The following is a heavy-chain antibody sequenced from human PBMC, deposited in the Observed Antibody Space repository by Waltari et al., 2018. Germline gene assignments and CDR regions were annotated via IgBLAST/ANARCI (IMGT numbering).Heavy chain of an antibody. V-gene: IGHV4-39*01. CDR2: LYYDGST. CDR1: GGSITTASYY. CDR3: ARRGTYYFDY. J-gene: IGHJ4*02. Sequence: QLQLQESGPGLVKPSETLSLTCTVSGGSITTASYYWAWIRQSPGKGLEWVWYLYYDGSTYYSPSLKSRVTLSIDTSQNQFSLDLYSATASDTAVYYWARRGTYYFDYWGQGTLVTVSS. D-gene: IGHD1-26*01.